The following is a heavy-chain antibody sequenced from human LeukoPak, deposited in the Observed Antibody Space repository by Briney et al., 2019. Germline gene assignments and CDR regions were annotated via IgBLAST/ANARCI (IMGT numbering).Heavy chain of an antibody. CDR3: TTIKRGDIFGYFDF. J-gene: IGHJ4*02. D-gene: IGHD5-18*01. CDR2: VFDSGRT. CDR1: GGSMTTHH. V-gene: IGHV4-59*11. Sequence: SETLSLTCTVSGGSMTTHHWNWIRQTPGKGLEWIGYVFDSGRTKVNPSLTSRVTLSTDTSKNQLSLRLSSVTAADTAVYYCTTIKRGDIFGYFDFWGQGILVTVTS.